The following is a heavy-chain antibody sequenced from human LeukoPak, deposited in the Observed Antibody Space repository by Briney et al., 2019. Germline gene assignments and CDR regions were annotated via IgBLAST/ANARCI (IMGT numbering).Heavy chain of an antibody. CDR2: FDPEDGET. CDR1: GYTLTELS. V-gene: IGHV1-24*01. D-gene: IGHD3-3*01. Sequence: PRASVKVSCKVSGYTLTELSMHWVRQAPGKGLEWMGGFDPEDGETIYAQKFQGRVTMTEDTSTDTAYMELSSLRSEDTAVYYCASHDFWSGQPLEYYYYMDVWGKGTTVTVSS. J-gene: IGHJ6*03. CDR3: ASHDFWSGQPLEYYYYMDV.